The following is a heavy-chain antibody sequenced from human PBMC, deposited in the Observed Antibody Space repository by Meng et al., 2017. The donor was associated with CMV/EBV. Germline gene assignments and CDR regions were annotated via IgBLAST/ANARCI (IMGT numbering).Heavy chain of an antibody. CDR3: ARVGEVTTGDYYYYGMDV. CDR1: GFTFSSYA. CDR2: ISSNGGST. J-gene: IGHJ6*02. V-gene: IGHV3-64*02. Sequence: GESLKISCAASGFTFSSYAMHWVRRAPGKGLEYVSAISSNGGSTYYADSVKGRFTISRDNSKNTLYLQMGSLRAEDMAVYYCARVGEVTTGDYYYYGMDVWGQGTTVTVSS. D-gene: IGHD4-11*01.